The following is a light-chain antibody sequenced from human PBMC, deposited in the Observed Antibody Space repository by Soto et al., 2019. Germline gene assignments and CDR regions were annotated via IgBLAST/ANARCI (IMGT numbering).Light chain of an antibody. CDR3: QQFHNSPLT. Sequence: AIQLTQSPSSLSAFVGDSVTITCRASQGIGSTLAWFQQKPRKAPILLIYDASSLESGVPSRFSGSGSGTDFTLAISSLQPEDFATYFCQQFHNSPLTFGGGTKVEIK. CDR1: QGIGST. V-gene: IGKV1D-13*01. CDR2: DAS. J-gene: IGKJ4*01.